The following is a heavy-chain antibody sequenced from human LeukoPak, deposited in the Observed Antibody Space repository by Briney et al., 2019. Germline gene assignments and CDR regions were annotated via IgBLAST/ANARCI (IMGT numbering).Heavy chain of an antibody. V-gene: IGHV4-59*01. J-gene: IGHJ5*02. CDR1: GGSISSYY. CDR2: IYYSGST. D-gene: IGHD6-13*01. Sequence: PSETLSLTCTVSGGSISSYYWSWIRQPPGKGLEWIGYIYYSGSTNYNPSLKSRVTISVDTAKNQFSLKLSSVTAADTAVYYCARERIAGAQNWFDPWGQGTLVTVSS. CDR3: ARERIAGAQNWFDP.